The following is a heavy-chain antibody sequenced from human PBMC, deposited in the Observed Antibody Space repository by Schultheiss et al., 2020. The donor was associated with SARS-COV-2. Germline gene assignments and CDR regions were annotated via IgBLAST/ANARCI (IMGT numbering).Heavy chain of an antibody. V-gene: IGHV3-23*01. D-gene: IGHD3-3*01. CDR2: ISDSGVTT. CDR1: GFTFGDYA. Sequence: GESLKISCTASGFTFGDYAMSWVRQAPGKGLEWVSSISDSGVTTDCADSVKGRFTISRDNAKNSLYLQMNSLRAEDTAVYYCAKDRFVLRFLGWFDPWGQGTLVTVSS. J-gene: IGHJ5*02. CDR3: AKDRFVLRFLGWFDP.